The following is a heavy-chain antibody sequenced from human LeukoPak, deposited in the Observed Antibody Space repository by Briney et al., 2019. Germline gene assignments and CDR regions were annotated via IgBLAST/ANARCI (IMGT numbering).Heavy chain of an antibody. CDR2: INHIGAA. V-gene: IGHV4-34*01. D-gene: IGHD5-18*01. CDR1: GGSFNHYY. Sequence: PAETLSLTCAVYGGSFNHYYWSWIRQPPGKGLEWIGEINHIGAATYNPSPKSRVTMSVDTSKNQFSLKLNSVTAADTAVYYCARGLTRGYTYGPPGYWGQGTLVAVTS. CDR3: ARGLTRGYTYGPPGY. J-gene: IGHJ4*02.